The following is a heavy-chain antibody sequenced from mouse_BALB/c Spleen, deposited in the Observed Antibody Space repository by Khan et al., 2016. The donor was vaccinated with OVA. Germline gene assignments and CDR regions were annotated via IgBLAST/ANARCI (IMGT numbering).Heavy chain of an antibody. V-gene: IGHV1-85*01. J-gene: IGHJ3*01. Sequence: QVQLQQSGAELVKPGASVKLSCKASGYTFTSYDINWVRQRPEQGLEWIGWMFPGDGSTKYNENFKGKATLTTDKSSSTAYMQLSRLTSEDFGAYFGARGGYGGFAYWGQGTLVTVSA. CDR1: GYTFTSYD. CDR3: ARGGYGGFAY. D-gene: IGHD2-14*01. CDR2: MFPGDGST.